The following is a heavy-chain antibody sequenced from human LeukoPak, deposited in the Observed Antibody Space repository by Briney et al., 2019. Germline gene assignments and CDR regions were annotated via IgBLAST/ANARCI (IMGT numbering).Heavy chain of an antibody. V-gene: IGHV3-48*01. J-gene: IGHJ4*02. CDR1: GFTFSSYS. Sequence: PGGSLRLSCAASGFTFSSYSMNWVRQAPGKGLEWVSYISSSSSTIYYADSVKGRFTISRDNSKNTLFLQMSGLRVEDTALYYCARAYGSSGYYQLPIDYWGQGTLVTVSS. CDR3: ARAYGSSGYYQLPIDY. CDR2: ISSSSSTI. D-gene: IGHD3-22*01.